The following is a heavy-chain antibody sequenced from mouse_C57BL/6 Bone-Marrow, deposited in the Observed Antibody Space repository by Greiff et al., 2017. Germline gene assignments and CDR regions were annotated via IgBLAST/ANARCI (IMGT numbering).Heavy chain of an antibody. D-gene: IGHD3-2*02. CDR1: GFTFNTYA. V-gene: IGHV10-3*01. J-gene: IGHJ2*01. CDR3: VRDGDRTGYVNYFDY. CDR2: ISCKSSNYAT. Sequence: EVQLVESGGGLVQPKGSLSLSCAASGFTFNTYAMHWVRHAPGKGLECVARISCKSSNYATYSADSVKDRFTISSDDSQSMLYLQKYKLKTEDTAMYNGVRDGDRTGYVNYFDYWGQGTTLTVSS.